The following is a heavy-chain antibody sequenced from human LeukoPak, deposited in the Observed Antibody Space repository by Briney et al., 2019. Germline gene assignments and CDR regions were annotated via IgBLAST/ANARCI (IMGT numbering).Heavy chain of an antibody. J-gene: IGHJ5*02. V-gene: IGHV3-23*01. Sequence: PGGSLRLSCAASGFTFSSSAMSWVRQAPGKGLEWVSAISGSGGSTYYADSVKGRFTISRDNSKNTLYLQMNSLRAADTAVYYCAKGVKQQLVINWFDPWGQGTLVTVSS. CDR1: GFTFSSSA. CDR2: ISGSGGST. CDR3: AKGVKQQLVINWFDP. D-gene: IGHD6-13*01.